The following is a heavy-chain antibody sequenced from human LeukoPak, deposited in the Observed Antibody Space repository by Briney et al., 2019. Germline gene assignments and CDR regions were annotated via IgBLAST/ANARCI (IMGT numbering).Heavy chain of an antibody. V-gene: IGHV3-23*01. Sequence: PGGPLDFSSQPPGFPSRNFAFTWSPKPQGRGLKWVSTISDNGRNTHYADSVKGRFTISRDNSKNTLDLQMNSLKAEDTAIYYCAKDVRPGGGGMDVWGQGTTVTVSS. J-gene: IGHJ6*02. CDR3: AKDVRPGGGGMDV. D-gene: IGHD3-10*02. CDR1: GFPSRNFA. CDR2: ISDNGRNT.